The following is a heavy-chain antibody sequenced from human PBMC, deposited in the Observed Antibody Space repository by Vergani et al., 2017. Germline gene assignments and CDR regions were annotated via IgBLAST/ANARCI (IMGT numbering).Heavy chain of an antibody. V-gene: IGHV1-3*01. CDR2: INAGNGNT. Sequence: QVQLVQSGAEVKKPGASVKVSCKASGYTFTSYAMHWVRQAPGKRLEWMGWINAGNGNTKYSQKFQGRVTITRDTSASTDYMELSSLRSEDTAVYYCARNLGVLLTADYWGQGTLVTVSS. CDR3: ARNLGVLLTADY. J-gene: IGHJ4*02. CDR1: GYTFTSYA. D-gene: IGHD2-8*01.